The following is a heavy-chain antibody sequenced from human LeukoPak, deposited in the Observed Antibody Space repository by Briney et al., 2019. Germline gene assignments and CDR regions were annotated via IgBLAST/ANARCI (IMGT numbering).Heavy chain of an antibody. CDR2: LYTSGST. CDR1: GGSISSYY. V-gene: IGHV4-4*07. D-gene: IGHD3-16*01. Sequence: SETLSLTCTASGGSISSYYWSWIRQPAGKGLEWIGRLYTSGSTNYNPSLKSRVTMSVDTSKNQFSLKLSSVTAADTAVYYCARDHVWGSPRSPKGPLYYYGMDVWGQGTTVTVSS. J-gene: IGHJ6*02. CDR3: ARDHVWGSPRSPKGPLYYYGMDV.